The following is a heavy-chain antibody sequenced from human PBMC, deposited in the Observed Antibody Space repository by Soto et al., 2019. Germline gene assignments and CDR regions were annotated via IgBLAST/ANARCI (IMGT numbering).Heavy chain of an antibody. D-gene: IGHD3-22*01. CDR2: INPNSGGT. Sequence: QVQLVQSGAEVKKPGASVKVSCKASGYTFTGYYMHWVRQAPGQGLEWMGWINPNSGGTNYAQKCQGWVTMTRDTSISTAYMELSRLRSDDTDVYYCARAISSGYYPFFDYWGQGTLVTVSS. V-gene: IGHV1-2*04. CDR1: GYTFTGYY. J-gene: IGHJ4*02. CDR3: ARAISSGYYPFFDY.